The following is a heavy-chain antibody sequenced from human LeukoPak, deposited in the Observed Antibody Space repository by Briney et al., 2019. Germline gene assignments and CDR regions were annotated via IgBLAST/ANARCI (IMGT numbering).Heavy chain of an antibody. CDR2: ISASCGST. J-gene: IGHJ5*02. V-gene: IGHV3-23*01. CDR3: SKDPCNGGSCYGYESDP. Sequence: PGGSLTLSCLASGFTFPTSVMTWVRQAPGKGLEWVSGISASCGSTYYADSVKGRFTISRDNSKNTLYLQANSLRAEDTAIYYCSKDPCNGGSCYGYESDPWLQGTLVTVSS. D-gene: IGHD2-15*01. CDR1: GFTFPTSV.